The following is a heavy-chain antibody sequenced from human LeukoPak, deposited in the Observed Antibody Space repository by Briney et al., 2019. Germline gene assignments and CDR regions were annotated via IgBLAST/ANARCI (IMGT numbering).Heavy chain of an antibody. J-gene: IGHJ4*02. Sequence: ASVKVSCNASGYTFTSYGISWVRQAPGQGLEWMGWISAYNGNTNYAQKLQGRVTMTTDTSTSTAYMELRSLRSDDTAVYYCASGLAAAGTDGYFDYWGQGTLVTVSS. CDR2: ISAYNGNT. CDR1: GYTFTSYG. V-gene: IGHV1-18*01. CDR3: ASGLAAAGTDGYFDY. D-gene: IGHD6-13*01.